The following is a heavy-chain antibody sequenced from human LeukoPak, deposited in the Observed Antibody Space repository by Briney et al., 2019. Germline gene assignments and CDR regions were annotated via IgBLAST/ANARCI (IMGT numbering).Heavy chain of an antibody. CDR3: ARGPGSRGIFDY. Sequence: GSLRLSCAVSGFSFSAHYMSWVRQAPGKGLECVSFLYTGGDTYYADSVKGRFTISRDNSKNTLYLQMNGLRAEDTAVYYCARGPGSRGIFDYWGQGTLVTVSS. CDR1: GFSFSAHY. CDR2: LYTGGDT. V-gene: IGHV3-53*01. D-gene: IGHD3-10*01. J-gene: IGHJ4*02.